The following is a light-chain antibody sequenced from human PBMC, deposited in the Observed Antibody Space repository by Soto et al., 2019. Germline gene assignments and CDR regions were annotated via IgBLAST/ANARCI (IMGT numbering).Light chain of an antibody. Sequence: QSVLTQPASVSGSPGQSITISCTGTSSDVGGYIYVSWYQQHPGKAPKLMIYDVTSRPSGVSYRFSGSKSGNTASLTISGLQAEDEADYYCSSYTSSASTDVFGTGTKVTVL. CDR1: SSDVGGYIY. V-gene: IGLV2-14*01. CDR2: DVT. J-gene: IGLJ1*01. CDR3: SSYTSSASTDV.